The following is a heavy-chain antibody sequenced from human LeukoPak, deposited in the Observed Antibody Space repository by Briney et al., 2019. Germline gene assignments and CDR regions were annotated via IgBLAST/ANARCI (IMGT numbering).Heavy chain of an antibody. CDR1: GFTFSSYG. V-gene: IGHV3-21*04. CDR2: ITSSGRNI. CDR3: AKDWAVAGTNYFDY. Sequence: PGGSLRLSCAASGFTFSSYGMNWVRQAPGKGLEWVSSITSSGRNIYYADSLKGRFTISRDNAKNSLYLQMNSLRAEDTAIYYCAKDWAVAGTNYFDYWGQGTLVTVSS. J-gene: IGHJ4*02. D-gene: IGHD6-19*01.